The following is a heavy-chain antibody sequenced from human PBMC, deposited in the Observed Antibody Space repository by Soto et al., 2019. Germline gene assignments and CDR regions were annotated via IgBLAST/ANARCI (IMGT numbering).Heavy chain of an antibody. CDR1: GYTFTTYA. V-gene: IGHV1-3*01. CDR3: ASALTMSSNWYAGYFHD. CDR2: INAGTGNT. Sequence: ASVKVSCKASGYTFTTYAIHWVRQAPGQRLEWMGWINAGTGNTKYSQNFQDRVTITRDTSASTAYMELSSLRFEDTAVYYCASALTMSSNWYAGYFHDWGQGTLVTVSS. J-gene: IGHJ1*01. D-gene: IGHD6-13*01.